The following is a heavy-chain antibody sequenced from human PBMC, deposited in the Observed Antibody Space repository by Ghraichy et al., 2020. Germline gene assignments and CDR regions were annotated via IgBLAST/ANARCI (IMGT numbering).Heavy chain of an antibody. D-gene: IGHD2-15*01. V-gene: IGHV4-39*01. CDR2: VFYSGST. Sequence: SETLSLTCTVSGDSISSGSFFWGWIRQPPGKVLDWISSVFYSGSTYYNPSLKSRVTISVDTSKNQFSLKLSSVTAADTAVYWCARQPAATMREFAFDYWGQGTLVTVSS. CDR3: ARQPAATMREFAFDY. J-gene: IGHJ4*02. CDR1: GDSISSGSFF.